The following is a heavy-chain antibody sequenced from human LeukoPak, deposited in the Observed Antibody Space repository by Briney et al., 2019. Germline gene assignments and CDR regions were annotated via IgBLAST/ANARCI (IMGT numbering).Heavy chain of an antibody. CDR2: IYHSGSI. J-gene: IGHJ4*02. CDR1: GYSIRSGYY. D-gene: IGHD6-13*01. CDR3: ARVDSSNWYEYRGYFDY. Sequence: SETLSLTCTVSGYSIRSGYYWGWIRQPPGKGLEWIGSIYHSGSIYHKPSLKSRVTISVDTSKNQFSLKLSSVTAADTAVYYCARVDSSNWYEYRGYFDYWGQGTLVTVSS. V-gene: IGHV4-38-2*02.